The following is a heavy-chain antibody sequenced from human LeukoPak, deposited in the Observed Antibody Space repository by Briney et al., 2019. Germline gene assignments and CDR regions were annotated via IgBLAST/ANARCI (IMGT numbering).Heavy chain of an antibody. V-gene: IGHV4-31*03. CDR3: ARYNYYDTSAYYPYYFDY. CDR2: IYYSGST. J-gene: IGHJ4*02. Sequence: SETLSLTCTVSGDSISSGGFYWSWIRQHPGKGLEWIGYIYYSGSTYYNPSLKSRVTMSVDTSKDQFSLKLSSVTAADTAVYFCARYNYYDTSAYYPYYFDYWGQGTLVTVSS. CDR1: GDSISSGGFY. D-gene: IGHD3-22*01.